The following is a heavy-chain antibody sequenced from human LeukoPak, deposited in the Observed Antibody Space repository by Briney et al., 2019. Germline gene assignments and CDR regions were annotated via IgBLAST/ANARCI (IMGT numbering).Heavy chain of an antibody. J-gene: IGHJ4*02. CDR2: IRSKAYGGTT. V-gene: IGHV3-49*04. Sequence: GGSLRLSCTASGFTFGDYAMSWVRQAPGKGLEWIGFIRSKAYGGTTEYAASVKGRFTISRDDSKSIAYLQMNSLKTEDTAVYYCTRDSSGWYAGIDYWGQGTLVTVSS. CDR3: TRDSSGWYAGIDY. D-gene: IGHD6-19*01. CDR1: GFTFGDYA.